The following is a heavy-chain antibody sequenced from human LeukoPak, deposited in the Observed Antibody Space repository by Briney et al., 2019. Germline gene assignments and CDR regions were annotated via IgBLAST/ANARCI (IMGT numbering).Heavy chain of an antibody. CDR1: GFTFSSYW. CDR2: IKQDGSEK. Sequence: GGSLRLSCAASGFTFSSYWMSWVRQAPGKGLEWVANIKQDGSEKYYVDSVKGRFTISRDNAKNSLYLQMNSLRAEDTAVYYCARDRVAYNRNRFDYWGQGTLVTVSS. D-gene: IGHD1-14*01. J-gene: IGHJ4*02. V-gene: IGHV3-7*01. CDR3: ARDRVAYNRNRFDY.